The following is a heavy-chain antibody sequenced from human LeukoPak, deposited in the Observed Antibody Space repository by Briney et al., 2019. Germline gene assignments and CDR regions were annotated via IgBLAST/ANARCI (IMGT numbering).Heavy chain of an antibody. J-gene: IGHJ3*02. V-gene: IGHV4-38-2*02. CDR1: GYSISSGYY. CDR2: IYHSGST. D-gene: IGHD3-22*01. Sequence: SETLSFTCTVSGYSISSGYYWGWIRQPPGKGLEWIGSIYHSGSTYYNPSLKSRVTISVDTSKNQFSLKLSSVTAADTAVYYCARDATYETGNAFDIWGQGTMVTVSS. CDR3: ARDATYETGNAFDI.